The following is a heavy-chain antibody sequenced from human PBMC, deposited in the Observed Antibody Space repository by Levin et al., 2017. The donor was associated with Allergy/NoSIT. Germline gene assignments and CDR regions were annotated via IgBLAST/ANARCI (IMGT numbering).Heavy chain of an antibody. V-gene: IGHV3-48*01. D-gene: IGHD2-21*01. CDR2: ISSSSRPI. CDR1: GFTFSTYS. Sequence: PGGSLRLSCAASGFTFSTYSMNWVRQAPGKGLEWVSYISSSSRPIYYADSVKGRFTISRDNAKNSVYLQMNSLRAEDTGVYYCASIPDHWGQGILVTVSS. CDR3: ASIPDH. J-gene: IGHJ4*02.